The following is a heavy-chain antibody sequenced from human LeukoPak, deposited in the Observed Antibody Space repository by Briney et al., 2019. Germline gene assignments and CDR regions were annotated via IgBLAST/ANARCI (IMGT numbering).Heavy chain of an antibody. J-gene: IGHJ6*03. Sequence: SVKVSCKASGGTFSSYAISWVRQAPGQGLEWMGGIIPIFGTANYARKFQGRATITADESTSTAYMELSSLRSEDTAVYYCARETVVTGNYYYYYMDVWGKGTTVTVSS. V-gene: IGHV1-69*13. CDR3: ARETVVTGNYYYYYMDV. CDR2: IIPIFGTA. D-gene: IGHD2-21*02. CDR1: GGTFSSYA.